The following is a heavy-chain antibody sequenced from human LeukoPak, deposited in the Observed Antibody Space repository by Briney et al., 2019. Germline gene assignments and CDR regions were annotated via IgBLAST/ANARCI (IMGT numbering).Heavy chain of an antibody. V-gene: IGHV3-23*01. J-gene: IGHJ4*02. CDR1: GFTFSSYA. CDR3: AKGNIYGGNDY. CDR2: INGGGGST. Sequence: SWGSLRLSCVASGFTFSSYAMSWVRQAPGKGLEWVSTINGGGGSTYYADSVKGRFTISRDNSKNTLYLQMNSLRAEDTAVYYCAKGNIYGGNDYWGQGTLVTVSS. D-gene: IGHD4-23*01.